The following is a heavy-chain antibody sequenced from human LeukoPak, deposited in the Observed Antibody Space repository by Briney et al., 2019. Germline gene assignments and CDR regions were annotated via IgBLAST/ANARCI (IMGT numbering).Heavy chain of an antibody. D-gene: IGHD3-10*01. CDR2: IYYSGST. Sequence: PSETLSLTCTVSGGSISSYYWSWIRQPPGKGLEWIGYIYYSGSTNYNPSLKSRVTISVDTSKNQFSLKLSSVTAADTAVYYCATDTYYYGSGSYYTNWGQGTLVTVSS. V-gene: IGHV4-59*01. J-gene: IGHJ4*02. CDR1: GGSISSYY. CDR3: ATDTYYYGSGSYYTN.